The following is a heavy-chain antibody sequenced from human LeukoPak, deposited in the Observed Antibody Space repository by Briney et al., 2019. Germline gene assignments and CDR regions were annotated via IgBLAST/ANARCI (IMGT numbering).Heavy chain of an antibody. D-gene: IGHD3-22*01. J-gene: IGHJ4*02. CDR2: IYYSGST. CDR3: ARWGAPYYDSSARFDY. V-gene: IGHV4-59*12. CDR1: GGSISSYY. Sequence: PSETLSLTCTVSGGSISSYYWSWLRQPPGKGLEWIGYIYYSGSTNYNPSLKSRVTISVDTSKHQFSLKLSSVTAADTAVYYCARWGAPYYDSSARFDYWGQGTLVTVSS.